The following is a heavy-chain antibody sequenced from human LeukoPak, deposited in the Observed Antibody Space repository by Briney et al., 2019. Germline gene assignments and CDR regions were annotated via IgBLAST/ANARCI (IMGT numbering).Heavy chain of an antibody. CDR1: GGSISSSNW. D-gene: IGHD2-21*01. J-gene: IGHJ6*04. Sequence: SETLSLTCAVSGGSISSSNWWSWVRQPPGKGLEWIGEIYHSGSTNYNPSLKSRVTISVDKSKNQFSLKLSSVTAADTAVYYWAEMIAAGYYYYGMDVWGKGTTVTVSS. CDR3: AEMIAAGYYYYGMDV. V-gene: IGHV4-4*02. CDR2: IYHSGST.